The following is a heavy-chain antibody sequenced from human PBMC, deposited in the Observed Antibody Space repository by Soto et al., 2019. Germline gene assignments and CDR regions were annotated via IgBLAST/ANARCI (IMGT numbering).Heavy chain of an antibody. J-gene: IGHJ4*02. CDR1: GFTFSDYY. V-gene: IGHV3-11*06. CDR3: AGYYYDSSGYYSGFDY. D-gene: IGHD3-22*01. Sequence: GALRLSCAASGFTFSDYYMSWIRQAPGKGLEWVSYISSSSYTNYAGSVKGRFTISRDNAKNSLYLQMNSLRAEDTAVYYCAGYYYDSSGYYSGFDYWGQGTLVTSPQ. CDR2: ISSSSYT.